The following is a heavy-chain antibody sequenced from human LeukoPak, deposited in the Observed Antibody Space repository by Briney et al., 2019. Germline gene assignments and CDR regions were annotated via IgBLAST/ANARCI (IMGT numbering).Heavy chain of an antibody. D-gene: IGHD1-26*01. CDR2: ISGGGGST. V-gene: IGHV3-23*01. CDR1: GFTFTSYS. CDR3: AKGGKWDVTPFDY. J-gene: IGHJ4*02. Sequence: GGSLRLSCAASGFTFTSYSMNWVRQAPGKGLEWVSTISGGGGSTYYADSVKGQFTISRDNSKNTLYLQVNSLRAEDTAVYYCAKGGKWDVTPFDYWGQGTLVTVSS.